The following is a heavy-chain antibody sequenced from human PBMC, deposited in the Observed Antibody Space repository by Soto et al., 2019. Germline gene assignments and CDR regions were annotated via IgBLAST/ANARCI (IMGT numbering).Heavy chain of an antibody. V-gene: IGHV3-33*01. Sequence: GGSLRLSCAASGFTFSSYGMHWVRQAPGKGLEWVAVIWYDGSNKYYADSVKGRFTISRDNSKNTLYLQMNSLRAEDTAVYYCARGMGQAIFGVVITQTFGYWGQGTLVTVSS. J-gene: IGHJ4*02. D-gene: IGHD3-3*01. CDR1: GFTFSSYG. CDR2: IWYDGSNK. CDR3: ARGMGQAIFGVVITQTFGY.